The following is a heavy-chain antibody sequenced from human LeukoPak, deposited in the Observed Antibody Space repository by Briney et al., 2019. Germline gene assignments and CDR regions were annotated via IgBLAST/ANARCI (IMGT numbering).Heavy chain of an antibody. J-gene: IGHJ4*02. Sequence: GASVKVSCKASGGTFSSYAISWVRQAPGQGLEWMGRIIPILGIANYAQKFQGRVTITADKSTSTAYMELSSLRSEDTAVYYCARDWGGLIALDYWGQGTLVTVSS. CDR2: IIPILGIA. CDR1: GGTFSSYA. V-gene: IGHV1-69*04. CDR3: ARDWGGLIALDY. D-gene: IGHD3-16*01.